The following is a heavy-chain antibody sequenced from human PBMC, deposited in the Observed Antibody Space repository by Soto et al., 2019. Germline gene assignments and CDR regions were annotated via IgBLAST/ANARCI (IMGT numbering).Heavy chain of an antibody. Sequence: SGPTLVKPTQTLTLTCTFSGFSLSTSGVGVGWIRQPPGKALEWLALIYWDDDKRYSPSLKSRLTITKDTSKNQVVLTMTNMDPVDTATYYCAHSEEYSSSSRQNYMDVWGKGTTVTVSS. V-gene: IGHV2-5*02. J-gene: IGHJ6*03. CDR3: AHSEEYSSSSRQNYMDV. CDR1: GFSLSTSGVG. D-gene: IGHD6-6*01. CDR2: IYWDDDK.